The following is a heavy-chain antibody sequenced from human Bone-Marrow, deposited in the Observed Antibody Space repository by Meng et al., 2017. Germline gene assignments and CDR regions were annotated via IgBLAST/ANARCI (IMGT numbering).Heavy chain of an antibody. CDR2: TYYRSQWQS. CDR3: ASWYGES. V-gene: IGHV6-1*01. J-gene: IGHJ4*02. CDR1: GDSVSGNRAL. D-gene: IGHD3-10*01. Sequence: VQLQQPGPPLVKPSQTLSLPCAISGDSVSGNRALWHWVRQSPSRGLEWLGHTYYRSQWQSHYGASVKSRISIYADTSRNQFSLILNSVTPEDTAVYYCASWYGESWGQGTLVTVSS.